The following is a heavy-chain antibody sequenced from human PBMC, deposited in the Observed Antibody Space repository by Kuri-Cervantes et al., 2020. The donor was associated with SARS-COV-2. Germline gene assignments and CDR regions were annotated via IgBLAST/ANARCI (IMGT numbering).Heavy chain of an antibody. CDR1: GYSFTSYW. CDR3: ARRGGNFWSGYPASYGMDV. Sequence: GESLKISCKGSGYSFTSYWISWVRQMPGKGLEWMGRIDPSDSYTNYSPSFQGHVTISADKSISTAYLQWSSLKASDTAMYYCARRGGNFWSGYPASYGMDVWGQGTTVTVSS. D-gene: IGHD3-3*01. J-gene: IGHJ6*02. CDR2: IDPSDSYT. V-gene: IGHV5-10-1*01.